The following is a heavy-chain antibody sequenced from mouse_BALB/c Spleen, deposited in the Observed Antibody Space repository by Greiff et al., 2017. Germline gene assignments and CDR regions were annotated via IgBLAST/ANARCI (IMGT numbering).Heavy chain of an antibody. Sequence: QVQLKESGPGLVAPSQSLSITCTVSGFSLTGYGVNWVRQPPGKGLEWLGMIWGDGSTDYNSALKSRLSISKDNSKSQVFLKMNSLQTDDTARYYCAREESTTGFAYWGQGTLVTVSA. J-gene: IGHJ3*01. D-gene: IGHD2-12*01. CDR1: GFSLTGYG. V-gene: IGHV2-6-7*01. CDR2: IWGDGST. CDR3: AREESTTGFAY.